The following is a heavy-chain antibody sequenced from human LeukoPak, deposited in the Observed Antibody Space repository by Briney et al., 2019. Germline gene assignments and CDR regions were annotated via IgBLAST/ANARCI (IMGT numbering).Heavy chain of an antibody. CDR3: ATDGYRSRWVD. V-gene: IGHV4-4*07. CDR2: IYTSGST. Sequence: RSSETLSLTCTVSGGSISSHYWSWIRQPAGKGLEWIGLIYTSGSTNYNPSLKSRVTMSVDTSKNQFSLKVSSVTAADTAVYYCATDGYRSRWVDWGQGTLVTVFS. D-gene: IGHD6-13*01. J-gene: IGHJ4*03. CDR1: GGSISSHY.